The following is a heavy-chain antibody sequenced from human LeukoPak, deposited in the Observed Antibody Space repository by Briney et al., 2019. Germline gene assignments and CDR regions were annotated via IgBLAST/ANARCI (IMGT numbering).Heavy chain of an antibody. CDR1: AGSINNYY. J-gene: IGHJ4*02. CDR2: INYDGSN. V-gene: IGHV4-59*08. D-gene: IGHD6-19*01. CDR3: ARRSDSGWNYFDY. Sequence: SETLSLTCTVSAGSINNYYWTWIRQPPGKGLECIGYINYDGSNNYNPSLNSRVTISVDTSKNQFSLRLSSVTAADTAVYYCARRSDSGWNYFDYWGQGTLVTVSS.